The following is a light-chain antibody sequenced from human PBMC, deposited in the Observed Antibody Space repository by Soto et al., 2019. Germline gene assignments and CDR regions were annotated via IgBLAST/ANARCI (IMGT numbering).Light chain of an antibody. CDR3: HQRQSWPRT. J-gene: IGKJ1*01. CDR1: QYINTR. Sequence: EMVLTQSQATLSSFPCYRLPICFGASQYINTRLAWYQHRPGQAPRLLIYQTSIRPAGIPARLSASGTGTDFTLTISDVQPEDFAVYYCHQRQSWPRTFGQGTKVDIK. CDR2: QTS. V-gene: IGKV3-11*01.